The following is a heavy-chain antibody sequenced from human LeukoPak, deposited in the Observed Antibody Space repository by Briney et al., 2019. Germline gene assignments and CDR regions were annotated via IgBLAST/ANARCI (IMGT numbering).Heavy chain of an antibody. CDR3: AKDRDYGDYPSAYYYYMDV. D-gene: IGHD4-17*01. J-gene: IGHJ6*03. CDR2: IRYDGTNK. CDR1: GFTFSTYG. Sequence: GESLRLSCAASGFTFSTYGIHCVRQAPGKGLEWLAFIRYDGTNKWYADSVKGRFTISRDNSKNMLYLQMNSLRAEDTAVYHCAKDRDYGDYPSAYYYYMDVWGKGTTVTVSS. V-gene: IGHV3-30*02.